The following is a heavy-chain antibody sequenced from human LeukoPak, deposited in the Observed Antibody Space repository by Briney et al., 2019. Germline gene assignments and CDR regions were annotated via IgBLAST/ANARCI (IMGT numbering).Heavy chain of an antibody. J-gene: IGHJ3*02. CDR1: GGSVSIYF. CDR3: ATSGSIRAFDI. Sequence: SETLSLTCTVSGGSVSIYFWSWIRQPPGKGLEWIGEINHSGSTNYNPSLKSRVTISVDTSKNQFSLKLSSVTAADTAVYYCATSGSIRAFDIWGQGTMVTVSS. D-gene: IGHD1-26*01. CDR2: INHSGST. V-gene: IGHV4-34*01.